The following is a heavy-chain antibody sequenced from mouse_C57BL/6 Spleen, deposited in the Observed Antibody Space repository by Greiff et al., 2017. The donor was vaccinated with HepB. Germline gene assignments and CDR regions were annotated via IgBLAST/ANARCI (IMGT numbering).Heavy chain of an antibody. V-gene: IGHV3-6*01. D-gene: IGHD1-1*01. Sequence: VQLQESGPGLVKPSPSLSLTCSVTGYSITSGYYWNWIRQFPGNKLEWMGYISYDGSNNYNPSLKNRISITRDTSKNQFFLKLNSVTTEDTATYYCAREGRVGYFDVWGTGTTVTVSS. J-gene: IGHJ1*03. CDR2: ISYDGSN. CDR1: GYSITSGYY. CDR3: AREGRVGYFDV.